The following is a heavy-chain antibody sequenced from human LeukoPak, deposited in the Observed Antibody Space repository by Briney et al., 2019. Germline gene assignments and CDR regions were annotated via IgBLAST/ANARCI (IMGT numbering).Heavy chain of an antibody. D-gene: IGHD2-8*01. CDR3: ARVYAGHFDY. Sequence: GRSLTLSCAASGFTFRSYDMNWVRQAPGNGLEWVAMISYDALKKYYADSVTGRFTISRDHSNLYLQMNNLRTDDTAVYFCARVYAGHFDYWGQGILVTVSS. J-gene: IGHJ4*02. V-gene: IGHV3-30-3*01. CDR2: ISYDALKK. CDR1: GFTFRSYD.